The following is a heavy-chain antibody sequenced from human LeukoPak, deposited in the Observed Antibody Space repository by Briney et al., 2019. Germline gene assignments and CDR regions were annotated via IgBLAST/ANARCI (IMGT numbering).Heavy chain of an antibody. Sequence: PGGSLRLSCAASGFTFSNAWMSWVRQAPGKGLEWVSAISGSGGSTYYADSVKGRFTISRDNSKNTLYLQMNSLRAEDTAVYYCAKRVRGYSGYFDYWGQGTLVTVSS. CDR1: GFTFSNAW. V-gene: IGHV3-23*01. CDR3: AKRVRGYSGYFDY. CDR2: ISGSGGST. D-gene: IGHD5-12*01. J-gene: IGHJ4*02.